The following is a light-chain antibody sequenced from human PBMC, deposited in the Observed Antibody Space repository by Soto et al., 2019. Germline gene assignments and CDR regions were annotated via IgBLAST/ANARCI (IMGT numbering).Light chain of an antibody. CDR2: GAS. CDR3: PQYNYWPLT. V-gene: IGKV3D-15*01. J-gene: IGKJ4*01. Sequence: EITMTQSPATLSVSPGERATLSCWASQSVNSNLAWYQQKPGQAPRLLIYGASTRATGIPARFSGSGSRTDFTLTISSLQSEDLAIHCCPQYNYWPLTLGGGTKVELK. CDR1: QSVNSN.